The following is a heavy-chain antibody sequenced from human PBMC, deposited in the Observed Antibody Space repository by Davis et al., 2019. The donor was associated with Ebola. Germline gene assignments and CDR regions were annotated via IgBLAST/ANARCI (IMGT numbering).Heavy chain of an antibody. CDR3: ARAQYLADDAFNI. V-gene: IGHV3-30-3*01. D-gene: IGHD2-2*01. CDR2: ISYDGSNK. Sequence: PGGSLRLSCAASGFTFSSYAMHWVRQAPGKGLEWVAVISYDGSNKYYADSVKGRFTISRANAKNTLYLQMNSLRAEDTAVYYCARAQYLADDAFNIWGQGAMVTVSS. CDR1: GFTFSSYA. J-gene: IGHJ3*02.